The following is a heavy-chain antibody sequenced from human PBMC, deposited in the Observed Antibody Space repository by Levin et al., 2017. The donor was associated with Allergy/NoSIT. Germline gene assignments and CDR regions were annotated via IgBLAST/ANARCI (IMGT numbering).Heavy chain of an antibody. CDR1: GFTLSSSA. V-gene: IGHV3-30-3*01. J-gene: IGHJ4*02. D-gene: IGHD2-15*01. CDR3: ARGGGGSSYSGSAQ. CDR2: ISYDGSNI. Sequence: GGSLRLSCAASGFTLSSSAMHWVRQAPGKGLQWVAVISYDGSNIFYADSVKGRFTISRDMSKNTLDLQMNSLRVEDTAVYYCARGGGGSSYSGSAQWGQGTLVTVSS.